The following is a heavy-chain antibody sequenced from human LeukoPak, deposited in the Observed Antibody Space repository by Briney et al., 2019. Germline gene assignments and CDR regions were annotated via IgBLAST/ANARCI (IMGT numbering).Heavy chain of an antibody. V-gene: IGHV1-18*01. CDR3: ARDNYYGSGSSDWFDP. D-gene: IGHD3-10*01. Sequence: ASVKVSSKASGYTFTSYGISWVRQAPGQGLEWMGWISAYNGNTNYAQKLQGRVTMTTDTSTSTAYMELRSLRSDDTAVYYCARDNYYGSGSSDWFDPWGQGTLVTVSS. CDR2: ISAYNGNT. CDR1: GYTFTSYG. J-gene: IGHJ5*02.